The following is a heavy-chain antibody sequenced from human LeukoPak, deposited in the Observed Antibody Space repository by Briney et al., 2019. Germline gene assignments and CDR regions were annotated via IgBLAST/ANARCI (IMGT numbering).Heavy chain of an antibody. CDR2: IYYSGST. Sequence: SETLSLTCTVSGGSISSYYWSWIRQPPGKGLEWIGYIYYSGSTNYNPSLKSRVTISVDTSKNQFSLQLNSVTPEDTAVYYCARVSIIGSPKYYFDYWGQGTLVTVSS. V-gene: IGHV4-59*12. CDR3: ARVSIIGSPKYYFDY. D-gene: IGHD5-12*01. CDR1: GGSISSYY. J-gene: IGHJ4*02.